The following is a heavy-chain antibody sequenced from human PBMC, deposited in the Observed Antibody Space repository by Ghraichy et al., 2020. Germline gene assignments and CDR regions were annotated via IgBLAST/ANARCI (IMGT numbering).Heavy chain of an antibody. CDR2: IKNNANGGTT. CDR3: TTPDSGTYS. Sequence: SCAASGFTFSNAWMSWVRQAPGKGLEWVGLIKNNANGGTTHYAAPVKGRFTISRDDSKNTLYLQMNSLTTEDTAVYYCTTPDSGTYSWGQGTLVTFSA. V-gene: IGHV3-15*01. J-gene: IGHJ4*02. CDR1: GFTFSNAW. D-gene: IGHD1-26*01.